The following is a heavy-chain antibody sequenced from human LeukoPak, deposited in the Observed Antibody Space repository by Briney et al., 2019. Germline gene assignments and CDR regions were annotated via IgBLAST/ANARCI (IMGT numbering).Heavy chain of an antibody. CDR1: GGSISSYY. J-gene: IGHJ4*02. CDR2: IYYSGST. Sequence: SETLSLTCTVSGGSISSYYWTWIRQPPGKGLEWIGFIYYSGSTNYNPSLKSRVTISVDTSKNQFSLKLSSVTAADTAVYYCARGHSYSYGQYSDYWGRGTLVTVSS. D-gene: IGHD5-18*01. CDR3: ARGHSYSYGQYSDY. V-gene: IGHV4-59*01.